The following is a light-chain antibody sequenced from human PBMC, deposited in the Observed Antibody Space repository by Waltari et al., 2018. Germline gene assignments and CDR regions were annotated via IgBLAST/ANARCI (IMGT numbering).Light chain of an antibody. CDR1: SLRTYY. CDR2: HKN. J-gene: IGLJ1*01. Sequence: SSELTQDPAVSVALGQTVRITCQGDSLRTYYAGWYHQRQGQAPLLVIYHKNNRPSGIPVRFSDSRSVTTASLTISGVQAEDEGDYYCSSRCSSGNHVFGTGTKVAVL. V-gene: IGLV3-19*01. CDR3: SSRCSSGNHV.